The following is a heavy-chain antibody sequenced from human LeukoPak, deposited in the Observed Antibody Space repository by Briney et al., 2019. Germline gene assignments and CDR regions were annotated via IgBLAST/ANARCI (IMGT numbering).Heavy chain of an antibody. CDR2: INPNSGGT. J-gene: IGHJ4*02. D-gene: IGHD2-15*01. Sequence: APVKVSCKASGYTFTGYYMHWVRQAPGQGLEWMGWINPNSGGTNYAQKFQGRVTMTRDTSISTAYMELSRLRSDDTAVYYCARDLCSGGSCHDDYWGQGTLVTVSS. CDR1: GYTFTGYY. V-gene: IGHV1-2*02. CDR3: ARDLCSGGSCHDDY.